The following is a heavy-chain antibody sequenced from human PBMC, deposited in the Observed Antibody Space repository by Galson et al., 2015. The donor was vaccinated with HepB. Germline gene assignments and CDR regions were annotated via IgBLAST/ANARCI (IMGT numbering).Heavy chain of an antibody. CDR2: ISAYNGNT. CDR1: GYTFISYC. Sequence: SVKVSCKASGYTFISYCIRWVRQAPGQGLEWMGWISAYNGNTNYAQKLQGRVTMTTDTSTSTAYMELRRLRSDDTAVYYCARDLDRYSSGWYVDYCGLGALVTVS. J-gene: IGHJ4*02. V-gene: IGHV1-18*04. D-gene: IGHD6-19*01. CDR3: ARDLDRYSSGWYVDY.